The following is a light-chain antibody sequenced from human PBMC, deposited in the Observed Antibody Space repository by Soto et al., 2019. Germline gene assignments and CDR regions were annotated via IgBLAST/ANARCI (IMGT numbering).Light chain of an antibody. CDR2: DVS. Sequence: QSALTQPASVSGSPGQSITISCTGTSSDVGGYNYVFWYQQHPGKAPKLIIYDVSNRPSGVSYRFSGSKSGNTASLTISGLQAEDEADYYCSSYTSSSVVFGGGTKVTVL. J-gene: IGLJ2*01. CDR1: SSDVGGYNY. CDR3: SSYTSSSVV. V-gene: IGLV2-14*03.